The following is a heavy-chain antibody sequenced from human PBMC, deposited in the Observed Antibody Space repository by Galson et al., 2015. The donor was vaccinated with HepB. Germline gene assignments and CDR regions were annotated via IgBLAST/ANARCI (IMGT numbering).Heavy chain of an antibody. J-gene: IGHJ4*02. CDR1: GYTFTSYG. D-gene: IGHD3-10*01. CDR2: ISAYNGNT. Sequence: SVKVSCKASGYTFTSYGISWVRQAPGQGLEWMGWISAYNGNTNYAQKLQGRVTMTTDTSTSTAYMELRSLRSDDTAVYYCARVGAFEVRGVIISDPDDYWGQGTLVTVSS. V-gene: IGHV1-18*01. CDR3: ARVGAFEVRGVIISDPDDY.